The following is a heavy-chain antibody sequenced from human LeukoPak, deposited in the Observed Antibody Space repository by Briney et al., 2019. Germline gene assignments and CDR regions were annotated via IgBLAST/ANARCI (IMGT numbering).Heavy chain of an antibody. CDR1: GFTFSSCD. CDR3: ARAGDYGSGSYYKGHYYYYMDV. D-gene: IGHD3-10*01. CDR2: ISGSGGST. J-gene: IGHJ6*03. Sequence: GGSLRLSCAASGFTFSSCDMSWVRQAPGKGLEWVSGISGSGGSTYYADSVKGRFTISRDNSKNTLYLQMNSLRAEDTAVYYCARAGDYGSGSYYKGHYYYYMDVWGKGTTVTISS. V-gene: IGHV3-23*01.